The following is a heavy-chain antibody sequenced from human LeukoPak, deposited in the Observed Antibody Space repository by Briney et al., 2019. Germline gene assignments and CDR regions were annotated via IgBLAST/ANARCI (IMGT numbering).Heavy chain of an antibody. CDR3: ARDSFVTMNGPFFDY. Sequence: MSSETLSLTCAVYGGSFSGYYWSWIRQPPGKGLEWIGYIYYSGNTNYNPSLKSRVTISVDTSKLSLKLSSVTAADTAVYYCARDSFVTMNGPFFDYWGQGTLVTVSS. J-gene: IGHJ4*02. CDR1: GGSFSGYY. CDR2: IYYSGNT. D-gene: IGHD4/OR15-4a*01. V-gene: IGHV4-59*01.